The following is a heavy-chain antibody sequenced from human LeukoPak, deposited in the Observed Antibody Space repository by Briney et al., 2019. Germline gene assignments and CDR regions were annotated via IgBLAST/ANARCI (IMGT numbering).Heavy chain of an antibody. CDR3: AKAYYYDSSGYYYPGDY. Sequence: GGSLRLSCAASGFTFSSYAMSWVRQAPGKGLEWVSAISGSGGSTYYADSVKGRFTISRDNSKNTLYLQMNSLRAEDTAVYYCAKAYYYDSSGYYYPGDYWGQGTLVTVS. J-gene: IGHJ4*02. V-gene: IGHV3-23*01. CDR1: GFTFSSYA. D-gene: IGHD3-22*01. CDR2: ISGSGGST.